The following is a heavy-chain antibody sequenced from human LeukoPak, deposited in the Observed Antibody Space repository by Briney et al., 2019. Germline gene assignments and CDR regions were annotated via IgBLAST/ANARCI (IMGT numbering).Heavy chain of an antibody. CDR3: ARVGESYYGGRTLDY. V-gene: IGHV4-59*01. J-gene: IGHJ4*02. CDR1: GGSISSYY. D-gene: IGHD1-26*01. Sequence: PSETLSLTCTVSGGSISSYYWSWIRQPPGKGLEWIGYIYYSGSTNYNPSLKSRVTISVDTSKNQFSLKLSSVTAADTAVYYRARVGESYYGGRTLDYWGQGTLVTVSS. CDR2: IYYSGST.